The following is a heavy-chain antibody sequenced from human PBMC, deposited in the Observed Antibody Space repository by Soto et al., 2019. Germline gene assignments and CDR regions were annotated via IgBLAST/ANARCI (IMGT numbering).Heavy chain of an antibody. CDR2: INQDGSEK. Sequence: PGGSLRLSCAASGFSFSSHWMNWVRQAPGKGLEWVADINQDGSEKYYVDSVKGRFTISRDNAKNSMYLQMNSLRAEDTAVYYCARDTITMVRGVIPNWFDPWGQGTLVTVSS. CDR3: ARDTITMVRGVIPNWFDP. J-gene: IGHJ5*02. D-gene: IGHD3-10*01. V-gene: IGHV3-7*01. CDR1: GFSFSSHW.